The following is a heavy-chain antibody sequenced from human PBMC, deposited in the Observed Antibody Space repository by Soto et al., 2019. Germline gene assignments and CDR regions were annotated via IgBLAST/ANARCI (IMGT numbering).Heavy chain of an antibody. J-gene: IGHJ4*02. Sequence: GGSLRLSCAASGFTLSSYGIHWVRQAPGKGLEWVAVSSNDGIIRHYADSAKGRFTISRDNSKNTVYLQLNSLRPEDTAVFYCAKDREDSSGWPLYYFDYWGQGTLVTVSS. D-gene: IGHD6-19*01. CDR1: GFTLSSYG. V-gene: IGHV3-30*18. CDR2: SSNDGIIR. CDR3: AKDREDSSGWPLYYFDY.